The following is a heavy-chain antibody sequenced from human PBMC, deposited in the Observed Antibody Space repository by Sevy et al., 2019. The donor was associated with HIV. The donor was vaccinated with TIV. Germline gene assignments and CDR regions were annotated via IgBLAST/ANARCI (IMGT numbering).Heavy chain of an antibody. CDR1: GFTFSDYY. CDR3: ARDHVKDGDLGDYYHFAMDV. Sequence: GGSLRLSCVASGFTFSDYYMSWIRQAPGKGLEWVSYISGSDGAIYYADSVKGRFTISRDNTKNSLYLQMTSLTAEDTAVYYCARDHVKDGDLGDYYHFAMDVWGQGTTVTVSS. D-gene: IGHD4-17*01. V-gene: IGHV3-11*01. CDR2: ISGSDGAI. J-gene: IGHJ6*02.